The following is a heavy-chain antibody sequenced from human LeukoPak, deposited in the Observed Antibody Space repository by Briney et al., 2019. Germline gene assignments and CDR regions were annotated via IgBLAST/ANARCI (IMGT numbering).Heavy chain of an antibody. D-gene: IGHD3-9*01. CDR1: GFTFSSYG. J-gene: IGHJ4*02. CDR3: AKAHYDIWAIDY. Sequence: GRSLRLSCAASGFTFSSYGMHWVRQAPSKGLEWVAVISYDGSDKYYADSVKGRFTISRDNSKNPLYLQMNSLRAEDTAVYYCAKAHYDIWAIDYWGQGTLVTVSS. V-gene: IGHV3-30*18. CDR2: ISYDGSDK.